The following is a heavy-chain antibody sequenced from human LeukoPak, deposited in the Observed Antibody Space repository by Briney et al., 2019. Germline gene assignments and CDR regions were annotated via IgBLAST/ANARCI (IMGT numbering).Heavy chain of an antibody. CDR3: ARGSSSWYTAEYFQH. V-gene: IGHV1-8*02. D-gene: IGHD6-13*01. CDR2: MNPNSGNT. J-gene: IGHJ1*01. Sequence: ASVKVSCKASGYTFTGYYMHWVRQAPGQGLEWMGWMNPNSGNTGYAQKFQGRVTMTRNTSISTAYMELSSLRSEDTAVYYCARGSSSWYTAEYFQHWGQGTLVTVSS. CDR1: GYTFTGYY.